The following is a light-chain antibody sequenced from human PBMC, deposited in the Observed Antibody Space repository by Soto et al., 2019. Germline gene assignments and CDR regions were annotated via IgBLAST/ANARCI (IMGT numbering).Light chain of an antibody. Sequence: ETVLTQSPATLSLSPGERATLSCRASQSVSSYLAWYQQKPGQAPRLLIYDASNRSTGIPARVSGSGTGTDFTLTISSLEPEDFAVYYCQQRSNWPVFTFGPGTKVDI. CDR1: QSVSSY. CDR2: DAS. V-gene: IGKV3-11*01. J-gene: IGKJ3*01. CDR3: QQRSNWPVFT.